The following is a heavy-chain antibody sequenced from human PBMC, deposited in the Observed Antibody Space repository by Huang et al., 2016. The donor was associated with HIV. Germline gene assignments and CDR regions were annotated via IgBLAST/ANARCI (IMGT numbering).Heavy chain of an antibody. V-gene: IGHV4-59*11. J-gene: IGHJ4*02. D-gene: IGHD3-3*01. CDR3: ARDHHDFWRGYRRMYFFDH. CDR1: GGSISTHY. CDR2: IDSSGST. Sequence: QVQLQESGPGLVKPSETLSLTCTVSGGSISTHYWSWIRQPPGKGLEWIGSIDSSGSTNDSPPLKSRVTRLLDTSKNQFSLRVNSVTAADTAMYYCARDHHDFWRGYRRMYFFDHWGQGTLVTVSS.